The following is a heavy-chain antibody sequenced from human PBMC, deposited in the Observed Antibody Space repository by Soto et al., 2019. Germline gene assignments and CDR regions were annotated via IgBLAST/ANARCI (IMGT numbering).Heavy chain of an antibody. CDR3: AYCGGGSSASFDY. CDR1: GYTFTSYD. Sequence: ASVKVSCKASGYTFTSYDINWVRQATGQGLEWMGWMNPNSGNTGYAQKFQGRVTMTRDTSTSTVYMELSSLRSEDTAVYYCAYCGGGSSASFDYWGQGTLVTVSS. V-gene: IGHV1-8*01. J-gene: IGHJ4*02. CDR2: MNPNSGNT. D-gene: IGHD2-15*01.